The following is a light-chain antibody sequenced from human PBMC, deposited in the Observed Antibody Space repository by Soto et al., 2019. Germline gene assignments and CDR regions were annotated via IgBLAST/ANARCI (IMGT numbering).Light chain of an antibody. CDR2: KAS. Sequence: DIQMTQSPSTLSASVGDRVTITCRASQSINIWLAWYQQKPGKAPKLLIYKASSLESGVPSTFSGSGSGTEFTLTISSLQPDDFATYYCQQYNSYPWTFGQGTKVEIK. CDR1: QSINIW. J-gene: IGKJ1*01. CDR3: QQYNSYPWT. V-gene: IGKV1-5*03.